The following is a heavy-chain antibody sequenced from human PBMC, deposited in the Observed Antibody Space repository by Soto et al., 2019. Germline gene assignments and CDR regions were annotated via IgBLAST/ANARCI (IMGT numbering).Heavy chain of an antibody. CDR2: ISGSGGST. Sequence: EVQLLESGGGLVQPGGSLRLSCAASGFTFSSYAMSWVRQAPGTGLEWVLAISGSGGSTYYADSVKGRFTIAIDNSKNTQYLQIHSLSSKDTAVYYCAKDLCNDENDYYYGMDFWAQGTTVTVS. V-gene: IGHV3-23*01. D-gene: IGHD1-1*01. J-gene: IGHJ6*02. CDR3: AKDLCNDENDYYYGMDF. CDR1: GFTFSSYA.